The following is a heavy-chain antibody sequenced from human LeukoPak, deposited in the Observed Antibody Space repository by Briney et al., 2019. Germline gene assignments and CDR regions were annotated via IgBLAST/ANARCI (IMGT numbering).Heavy chain of an antibody. J-gene: IGHJ6*02. CDR3: AREGYYYYGMDV. CDR2: MNPNSGNT. Sequence: ASVKVSCKASGYTFTSYDINWVRQATGQGLEWMGWMNPNSGNTGYAQKFRGRVTMTRNTSISTAYMELSSLRSEDTAVYYCAREGYYYYGMDVWGQGTTVTVSS. V-gene: IGHV1-8*01. CDR1: GYTFTSYD.